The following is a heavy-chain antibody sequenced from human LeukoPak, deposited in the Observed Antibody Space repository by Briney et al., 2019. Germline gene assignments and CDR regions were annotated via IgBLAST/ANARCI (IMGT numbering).Heavy chain of an antibody. CDR1: GFTFRNDW. J-gene: IGHJ3*02. CDR2: INQDGTKK. CDR3: ARDTSPSPRSSYFDALDM. D-gene: IGHD6-13*01. V-gene: IGHV3-7*01. Sequence: PGGSLRLSCATSGFTFRNDWVTWVRQAQGKGLEWVANINQDGTKKNYVDSVKGRFTISRDNTKNSLFLQMNSLRAEDTAIYYCARDTSPSPRSSYFDALDMWGQGTMVTVSS.